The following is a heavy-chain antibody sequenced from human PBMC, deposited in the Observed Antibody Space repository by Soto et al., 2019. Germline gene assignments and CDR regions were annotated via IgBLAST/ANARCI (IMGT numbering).Heavy chain of an antibody. Sequence: QVQLEQSGAEVKKPGASVKVSCKASGYTFTSYGISWVRQAPGQGLEWMGWISAYNGNTNYAQKLQGRVTMTTDTSTSTAYKELRSLRSDDTAVYYCAREGLLWFGELFGRGMDVWGQGTTVTVSS. CDR1: GYTFTSYG. J-gene: IGHJ6*02. CDR2: ISAYNGNT. D-gene: IGHD3-10*01. V-gene: IGHV1-18*01. CDR3: AREGLLWFGELFGRGMDV.